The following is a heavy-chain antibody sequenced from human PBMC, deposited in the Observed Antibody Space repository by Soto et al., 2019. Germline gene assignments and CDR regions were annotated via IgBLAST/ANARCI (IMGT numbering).Heavy chain of an antibody. CDR3: ARIDIVVVVAATGGWFDP. J-gene: IGHJ5*02. D-gene: IGHD2-15*01. CDR1: GVTFSSYW. Sequence: GGSPRLSCAASGVTFSSYWMSWVRQDPGKGLEWVANIKQDGSEKYYVDSVKGRFTISRDNAKNSLYLQMNSLRAEDTAVYYCARIDIVVVVAATGGWFDPWGQGTLVTVSS. CDR2: IKQDGSEK. V-gene: IGHV3-7*01.